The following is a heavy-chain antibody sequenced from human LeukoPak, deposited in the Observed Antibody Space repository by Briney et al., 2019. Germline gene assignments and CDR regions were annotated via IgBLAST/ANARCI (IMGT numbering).Heavy chain of an antibody. CDR3: ARDPPHYSHLGAEFDY. CDR1: GFTFSDYY. CDR2: ISSSGSTI. D-gene: IGHD4-11*01. J-gene: IGHJ4*02. Sequence: PGGSLRLSCAASGFTFSDYYMSWIRQAPGKGLEWVSYISSSGSTIYYADSVKGRFTISRDNAKNSLYLQMNSLRAEDTAVYYCARDPPHYSHLGAEFDYWGQGTLVTVSS. V-gene: IGHV3-11*04.